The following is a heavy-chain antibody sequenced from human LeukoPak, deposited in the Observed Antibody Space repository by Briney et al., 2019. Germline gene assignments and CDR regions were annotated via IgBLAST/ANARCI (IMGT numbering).Heavy chain of an antibody. CDR3: ASSVGSTDY. J-gene: IGHJ4*02. Sequence: SETLSLTCAVYSESLSRYYWTWIRQSPGKGLEWIGEINHRGSTNLNPSLKSRVTLSVDTSKHQFSLKLTSVTAADAAVYYCASSVGSTDYWGQGTLVTVSS. CDR1: SESLSRYY. D-gene: IGHD1-26*01. V-gene: IGHV4-34*01. CDR2: INHRGST.